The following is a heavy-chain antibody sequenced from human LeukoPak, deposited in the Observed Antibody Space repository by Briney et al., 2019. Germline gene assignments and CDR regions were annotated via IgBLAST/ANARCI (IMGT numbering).Heavy chain of an antibody. CDR3: AKAWFGERSGGGFDY. Sequence: GASVKVSCKASGGTFSSYAISWVRQAPGQGLEWMGGVSPIFGTANYAQKFQGRVTITADESTSTAYMELSSLRSEDTALYYCAKAWFGERSGGGFDYWGQGTLVTVSS. J-gene: IGHJ4*02. CDR2: VSPIFGTA. D-gene: IGHD3-10*01. V-gene: IGHV1-69*13. CDR1: GGTFSSYA.